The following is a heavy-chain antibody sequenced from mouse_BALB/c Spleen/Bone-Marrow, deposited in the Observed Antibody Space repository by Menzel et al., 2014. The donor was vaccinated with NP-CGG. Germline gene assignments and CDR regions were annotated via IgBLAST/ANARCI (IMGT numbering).Heavy chain of an antibody. V-gene: IGHV1S81*02. CDR1: GYTFSSYY. D-gene: IGHD1-1*01. CDR2: INPSNGGT. CDR3: TRSNYGYWYFDV. J-gene: IGHJ1*01. Sequence: QVQLQQSGAELVKPGASVKLSCKGSGYTFSSYYMYWVKQRPGQGLEWIGEINPSNGGTKFNEKFKSKATLTVDTSSSTAYTQLSSLTSEDSAIYYCTRSNYGYWYFDVWGAGTTGAVAS.